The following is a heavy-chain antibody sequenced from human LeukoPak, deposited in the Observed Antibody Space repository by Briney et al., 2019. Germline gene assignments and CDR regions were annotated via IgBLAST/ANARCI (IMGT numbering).Heavy chain of an antibody. J-gene: IGHJ4*02. CDR1: GGSITNYY. D-gene: IGHD3-22*01. V-gene: IGHV4-59*08. CDR2: IYYSGST. CDR3: ARGRRGTYYYDSSGYNYFDY. Sequence: SETLSLTCSVSGGSITNYYWSWIRQPPGKGLEWIGYIYYSGSTNYNPSLKSRVTISVDTSKNQFSLKLSSVTAADTAVYYCARGRRGTYYYDSSGYNYFDYWGQGTLITVSS.